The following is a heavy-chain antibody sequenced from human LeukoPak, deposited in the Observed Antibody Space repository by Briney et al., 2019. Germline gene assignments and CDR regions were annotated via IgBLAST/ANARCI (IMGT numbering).Heavy chain of an antibody. CDR3: ALQSYYVHVWGSYSDY. V-gene: IGHV4-38-2*01. Sequence: KASENLSLTCAGSGYSISSGYYWGWTRQPPGKGLEWIGSIYHCGSTYYNPSLKSRATISVDTTKNAFSLKLRPVTAADTAVYYWALQSYYVHVWGSYSDYWGQGSLATVSS. CDR2: IYHCGST. J-gene: IGHJ4*02. D-gene: IGHD3-16*01. CDR1: GYSISSGYY.